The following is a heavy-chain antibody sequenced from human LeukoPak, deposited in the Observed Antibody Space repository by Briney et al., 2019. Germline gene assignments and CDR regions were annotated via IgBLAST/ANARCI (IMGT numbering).Heavy chain of an antibody. CDR2: IFPGESNI. J-gene: IGHJ4*02. CDR1: GYSLNTYW. Sequence: GESLMISCKGSGYSLNTYWIAWVRQLPGKGLEWMGMIFPGESNIRYSPSLQGQVTISADKSTGTAYLQWTSLKASDSAMYYCARQGTAPFDYWGQGTLVTVSS. V-gene: IGHV5-51*01. D-gene: IGHD2-21*02. CDR3: ARQGTAPFDY.